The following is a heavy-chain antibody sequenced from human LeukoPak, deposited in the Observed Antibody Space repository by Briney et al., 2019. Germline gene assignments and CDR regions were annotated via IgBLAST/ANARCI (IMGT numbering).Heavy chain of an antibody. J-gene: IGHJ4*02. CDR3: AKGGLSRAGLDF. CDR1: GFTFSSYA. Sequence: GGSLRLSCAASGFTFSSYAMTWVRQAPGKGLEWVSSISDRDHNTYYADSVKGRFTISRDNSKNPLYLQMNSLRAEDTAVYYCAKGGLSRAGLDFWGQGTLVTVSS. CDR2: ISDRDHNT. V-gene: IGHV3-23*01. D-gene: IGHD5/OR15-5a*01.